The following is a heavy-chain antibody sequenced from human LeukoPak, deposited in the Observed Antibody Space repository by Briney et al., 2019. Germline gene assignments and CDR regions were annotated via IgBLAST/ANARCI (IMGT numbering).Heavy chain of an antibody. J-gene: IGHJ4*02. CDR1: GFTVSSNY. CDR3: ARDSSSGYYRGEPYYFDY. V-gene: IGHV3-66*01. CDR2: IYSGGST. Sequence: GGSLRLSCAASGFTVSSNYMSWVRQAPGKGLEWVSVIYSGGSTYYADSVKGRFTISRDNSKNTLYLQMNSLRAEDTAVYYCARDSSSGYYRGEPYYFDYWGQGTLVTVSS. D-gene: IGHD3-22*01.